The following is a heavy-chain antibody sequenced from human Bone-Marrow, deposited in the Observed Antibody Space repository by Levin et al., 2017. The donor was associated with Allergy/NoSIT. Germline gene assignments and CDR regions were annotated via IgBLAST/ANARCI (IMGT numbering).Heavy chain of an antibody. D-gene: IGHD2-21*02. CDR1: GFTFSNYA. CDR2: TSGDGGNT. CDR3: ANSWAYCGKDCYTYKFDC. V-gene: IGHV3-23*01. J-gene: IGHJ4*02. Sequence: PGGSLRLSCAASGFTFSNYAMSWVRQAPGKGLEWVSATSGDGGNTYYAKSVKGRFTISRDNSQKMLYLQMNSLRVEDTALYYCANSWAYCGKDCYTYKFDCWGQGTLVTVSS.